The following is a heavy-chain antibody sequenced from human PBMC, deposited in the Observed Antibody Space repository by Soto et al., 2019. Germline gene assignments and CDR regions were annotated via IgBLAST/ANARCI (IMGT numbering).Heavy chain of an antibody. D-gene: IGHD1-26*01. J-gene: IGHJ4*02. CDR3: VRDRSGSYLEGFDY. Sequence: PGGSLRLCCAASGFTFSSYWMTWVRQAPGKGLEWVANIKHDGSEKYYVDSVKGRFTISRDNARNSVFLEMKSLRAEDTAVYSCVRDRSGSYLEGFDYWGQGPLVTVSS. CDR1: GFTFSSYW. V-gene: IGHV3-7*01. CDR2: IKHDGSEK.